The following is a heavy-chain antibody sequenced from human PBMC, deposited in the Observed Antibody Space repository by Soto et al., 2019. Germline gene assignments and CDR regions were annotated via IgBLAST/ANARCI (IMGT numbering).Heavy chain of an antibody. Sequence: QVQLQESGPGLVKPSQTLSLTCTVSGGSISRGGYYWSWIRQHPGKGLEWIGYIYYSGGTYYNPSLKSRVTISVDTSENQFSLRLSSVTAAYTAVYYCAWKDSGYADYMDVWGKGTTVTVSS. D-gene: IGHD5-12*01. CDR3: AWKDSGYADYMDV. J-gene: IGHJ6*03. CDR1: GGSISRGGYY. CDR2: IYYSGGT. V-gene: IGHV4-31*03.